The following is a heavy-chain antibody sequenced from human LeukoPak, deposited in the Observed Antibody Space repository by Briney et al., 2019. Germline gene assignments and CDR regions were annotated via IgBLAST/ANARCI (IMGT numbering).Heavy chain of an antibody. V-gene: IGHV1-69*13. CDR3: ARDPSSWGAFGI. D-gene: IGHD6-13*01. Sequence: SVKVSCKASGGTFSSYAISWVRQAPGQGLEWMGGIIPIFGTANYAQKFQGRVTITADESTSTAYMELSSLRSEDTAVYYCARDPSSWGAFGIWGQGTMVTVSS. J-gene: IGHJ3*02. CDR1: GGTFSSYA. CDR2: IIPIFGTA.